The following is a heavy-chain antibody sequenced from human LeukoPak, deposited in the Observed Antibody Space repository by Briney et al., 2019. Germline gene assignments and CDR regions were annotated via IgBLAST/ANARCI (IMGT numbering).Heavy chain of an antibody. J-gene: IGHJ5*02. D-gene: IGHD6-13*01. V-gene: IGHV3-23*01. Sequence: PGGSLRLSCAASGFTFSDYGMTWVRQAPGKGLEWVSSVSGAGGVSYYVDSVKGRFTISRDNSKNTLYLQMNSLRAEDTAIYYCAKDRYSSSWYKCWFDPWGQEPWSPSPQ. CDR2: VSGAGGVS. CDR1: GFTFSDYG. CDR3: AKDRYSSSWYKCWFDP.